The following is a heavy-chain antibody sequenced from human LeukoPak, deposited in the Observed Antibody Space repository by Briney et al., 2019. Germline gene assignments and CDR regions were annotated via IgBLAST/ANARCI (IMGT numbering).Heavy chain of an antibody. CDR2: INWKGTGT. J-gene: IGHJ4*02. Sequence: PGGSLRLSCAASGFTFDDHGMSWVRHAPGKGLEWGSNINWKGTGTDYADSVKGRFTISRDNAKNSLYLQMNSLRAEDTALYYCARDPKTYFDFWDWGQGTLVTVSS. V-gene: IGHV3-20*04. D-gene: IGHD3-3*01. CDR3: ARDPKTYFDFWD. CDR1: GFTFDDHG.